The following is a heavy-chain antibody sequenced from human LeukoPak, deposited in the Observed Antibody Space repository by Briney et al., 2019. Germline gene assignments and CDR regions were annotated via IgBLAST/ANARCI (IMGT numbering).Heavy chain of an antibody. CDR3: VRDKRFPDDVFDI. CDR2: VTASDGRT. J-gene: IGHJ3*02. Sequence: GGSLRLTCAASGFTFRSYAMSWVRQAPGKGLEWVSAVTASDGRTWYADSVRGRFTISRDNLKNTLYVQMNSLRAEDTAVYYCVRDKRFPDDVFDIWGQGTMVTVSS. V-gene: IGHV3-23*01. CDR1: GFTFRSYA. D-gene: IGHD3-10*01.